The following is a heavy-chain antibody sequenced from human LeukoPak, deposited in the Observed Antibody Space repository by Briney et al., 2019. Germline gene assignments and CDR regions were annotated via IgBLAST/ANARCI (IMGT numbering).Heavy chain of an antibody. CDR2: IKQDGSEK. CDR3: ARDPIAVAGPRFDY. Sequence: GGSLRLSCAASGFTSSSYWMSWVRQAPGKGLEWVANIKQDGSEKYYVDSVKGRFTTSRDNAKNSLYLQMNSLRAEDTAVYYCARDPIAVAGPRFDYWGQGTLVTVSS. J-gene: IGHJ4*02. CDR1: GFTSSSYW. D-gene: IGHD6-19*01. V-gene: IGHV3-7*01.